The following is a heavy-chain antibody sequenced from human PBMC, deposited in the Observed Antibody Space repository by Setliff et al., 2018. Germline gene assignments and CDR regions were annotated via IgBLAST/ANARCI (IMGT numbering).Heavy chain of an antibody. CDR1: GFIVSNNE. Sequence: LRLSCEVSGFIVSNNEMSWVRQAPGKGLEWVSVTYSDGRTNYADSVKGRFTISRDNSKNTLYLQMNSLRAEDTAVYYCAKGGGAYYYYYYMDVWGKGTTVTVSS. J-gene: IGHJ6*03. D-gene: IGHD1-26*01. V-gene: IGHV3-53*05. CDR3: AKGGGAYYYYYYMDV. CDR2: TYSDGRT.